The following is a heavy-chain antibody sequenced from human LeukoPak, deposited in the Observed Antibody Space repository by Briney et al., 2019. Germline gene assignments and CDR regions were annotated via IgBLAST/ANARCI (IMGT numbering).Heavy chain of an antibody. CDR2: IWYDGSNK. J-gene: IGHJ4*02. CDR3: ARAPGIAELYFDY. CDR1: GFTFSSYG. V-gene: IGHV3-33*01. Sequence: PGGSLRLSCAASGFTFSSYGMHWVRQAPGKGLEWVAVIWYDGSNKYYADSVKGRFTISRDNSKNTLHLQMNSLRAEDTAVYYCARAPGIAELYFDYWGQGTLVTVSS. D-gene: IGHD6-13*01.